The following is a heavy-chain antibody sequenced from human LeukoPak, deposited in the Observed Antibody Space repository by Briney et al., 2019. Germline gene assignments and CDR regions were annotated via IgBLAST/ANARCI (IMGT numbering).Heavy chain of an antibody. CDR3: ARGGLRPTYYFDY. V-gene: IGHV3-23*01. Sequence: GGSLRLSCAASGFTFSSYAMSWVRQAPGKGLEWVSAISGSGGSTYYADSVKGRFTISRDNSKNTLYLQMNSLRAEDTAVYYCARGGLRPTYYFDYWGQGTLVTVSS. CDR2: ISGSGGST. CDR1: GFTFSSYA. J-gene: IGHJ4*02. D-gene: IGHD5-12*01.